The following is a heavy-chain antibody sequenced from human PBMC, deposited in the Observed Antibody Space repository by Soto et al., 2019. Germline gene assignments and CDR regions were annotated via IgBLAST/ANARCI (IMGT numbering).Heavy chain of an antibody. V-gene: IGHV3-72*01. CDR3: AIGRMISGSFCGLDV. D-gene: IGHD3-16*01. J-gene: IGHJ6*02. CDR1: GFTFSDHY. Sequence: EVQLVESGGALVQPGGSLRLSCAASGFTFSDHYMDWVRQAPGKGLEWVGRTRNKANSYTTDYAASGKGRFTISRDDSKSARFLQMNSVRMEDAAVYYCAIGRMISGSFCGLDVWGPGTTVTV. CDR2: TRNKANSYTT.